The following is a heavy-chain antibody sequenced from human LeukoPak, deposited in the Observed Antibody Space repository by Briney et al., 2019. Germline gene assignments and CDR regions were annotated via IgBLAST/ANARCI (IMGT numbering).Heavy chain of an antibody. J-gene: IGHJ4*02. CDR1: GFTFSSYG. CDR3: APSSSGYYPTFDY. CDR2: ISYDGSNK. D-gene: IGHD3-22*01. V-gene: IGHV3-30*03. Sequence: PGRSLRLSCAASGFTFSSYGMHWVRQAPGKGLEWVAVISYDGSNKYYADSVKGRFTISRDNSKNTLYLQMNSLRAEDTAVYYCAPSSSGYYPTFDYWGQGTLVTVSS.